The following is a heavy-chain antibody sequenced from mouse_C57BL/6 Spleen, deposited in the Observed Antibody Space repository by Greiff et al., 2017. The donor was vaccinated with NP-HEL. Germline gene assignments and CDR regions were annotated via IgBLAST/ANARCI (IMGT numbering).Heavy chain of an antibody. J-gene: IGHJ1*03. Sequence: VQLKQSGPELVKPGASVKISCKASGYSFTDYNMNWVKQSNGKSLEWIGVINPNYGTTSYNQKFKGKATLTVDQSSSTAYMQLNSLTSEDSAVYYCASCLFGPRKYFDVWGTGTTVTVSS. CDR3: ASCLFGPRKYFDV. CDR2: INPNYGTT. CDR1: GYSFTDYN. V-gene: IGHV1-39*01.